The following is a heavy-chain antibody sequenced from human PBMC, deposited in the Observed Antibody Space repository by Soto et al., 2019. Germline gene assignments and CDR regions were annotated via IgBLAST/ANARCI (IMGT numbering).Heavy chain of an antibody. Sequence: QVQLQESGPGLVKPSQTLSLTCTVSGGSVSSDDHYWNWIRQPQGKGLEWIGYIFYSGSAFYNPSLQSRVTISVDTSNNQCSLKMKSVTAADTAVYYCARSPYSYGFNLWGQGTLVTVSS. CDR3: ARSPYSYGFNL. CDR2: IFYSGSA. CDR1: GGSVSSDDHY. J-gene: IGHJ4*02. V-gene: IGHV4-30-4*01. D-gene: IGHD5-18*01.